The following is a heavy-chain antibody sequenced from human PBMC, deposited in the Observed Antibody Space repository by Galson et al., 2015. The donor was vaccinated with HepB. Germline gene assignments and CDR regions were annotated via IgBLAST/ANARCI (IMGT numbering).Heavy chain of an antibody. CDR2: ISGSGGST. Sequence: SLRLSCAASGFTFSSYAMSWVRQAPGKGLEWVSAISGSGGSTYYADSVKGRFTISRDNSKNTLYLQMNSLRAEDTAVYYCAKDSKRAPAAGYYFDYWGQGTLVTVSS. J-gene: IGHJ4*02. CDR1: GFTFSSYA. V-gene: IGHV3-23*01. CDR3: AKDSKRAPAAGYYFDY. D-gene: IGHD2-2*01.